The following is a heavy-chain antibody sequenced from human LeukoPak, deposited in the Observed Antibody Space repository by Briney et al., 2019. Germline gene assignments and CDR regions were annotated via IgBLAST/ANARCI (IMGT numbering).Heavy chain of an antibody. J-gene: IGHJ4*02. CDR3: ARALPSSYYYFDY. CDR1: GFTVISYE. V-gene: IGHV3-48*03. CDR2: ISSSGNSI. D-gene: IGHD6-13*01. Sequence: TGGSLRLSCAASGFTVISYEMNWVRQAPGKGLEWVSYISSSGNSIFYADSVKGRFTISRDNAKNSLYLQMNSLRAEGTAVYYCARALPSSYYYFDYWGQGTLVTVSS.